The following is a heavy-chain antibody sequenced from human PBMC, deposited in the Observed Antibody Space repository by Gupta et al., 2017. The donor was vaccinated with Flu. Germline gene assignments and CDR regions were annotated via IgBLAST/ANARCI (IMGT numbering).Heavy chain of an antibody. CDR3: AKDLDRGGLRFVWVY. V-gene: IGHV3-23*01. Sequence: EVQLLESGGGLVQPGGSLRLSCAASGFTFSSYAMSWVRQAPGKGLEWVSAISGSGGSTYYADSVKGRFTISRDNSKNTLYLQMNSMRAEATALYYCAKDLDRGGLRFVWVYWGQGTLVTVSS. J-gene: IGHJ4*02. CDR1: GFTFSSYA. CDR2: ISGSGGST. D-gene: IGHD5-12*01.